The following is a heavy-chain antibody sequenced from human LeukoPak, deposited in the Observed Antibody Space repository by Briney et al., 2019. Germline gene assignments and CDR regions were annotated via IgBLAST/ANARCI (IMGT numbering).Heavy chain of an antibody. J-gene: IGHJ4*02. V-gene: IGHV3-48*03. CDR3: ARAPLHSNGWSFDY. CDR1: GFTFSSYE. D-gene: IGHD6-19*01. Sequence: GGSLRLSCAASGFTFSSYEMNWVRQAAGKGLEWVSYISSGGDPIYHAGSVKGRFTISRDNAKNSLYLQMNSLRAEDTAVYYCARAPLHSNGWSFDYWGQGTLVTVSS. CDR2: ISSGGDPI.